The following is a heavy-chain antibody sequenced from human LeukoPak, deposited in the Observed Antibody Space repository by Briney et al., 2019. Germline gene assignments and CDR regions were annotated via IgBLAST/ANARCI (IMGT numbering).Heavy chain of an antibody. CDR3: AKDLRGYCSGGSCYSVDY. V-gene: IGHV3-30*02. CDR2: IRYDGSNK. CDR1: GFTFSSYG. Sequence: GGSLRLSCAASGFTFSSYGMHWVRQAPGKGLEWVAFIRYDGSNKYYADSVKGRFTISRDNSKNTLYLQMNSLRAEDTAVYYCAKDLRGYCSGGSCYSVDYWGQGTLVTVSS. J-gene: IGHJ4*02. D-gene: IGHD2-15*01.